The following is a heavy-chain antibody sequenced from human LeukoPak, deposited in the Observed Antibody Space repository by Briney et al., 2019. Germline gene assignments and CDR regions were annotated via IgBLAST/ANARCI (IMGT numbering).Heavy chain of an antibody. CDR3: ARGPGDYDASDI. D-gene: IGHD4-11*01. CDR1: GFLFTRYW. CDR2: IKENGNEQ. V-gene: IGHV3-7*01. J-gene: IGHJ3*02. Sequence: SGGSLRLSWEASGFLFTRYWMSWVRQAPGKGPEWVAHIKENGNEQYYADSVKGRFTICRDNVKQSLCLQMNNLRVEDTAVYYCARGPGDYDASDIWGQGTVVTVSS.